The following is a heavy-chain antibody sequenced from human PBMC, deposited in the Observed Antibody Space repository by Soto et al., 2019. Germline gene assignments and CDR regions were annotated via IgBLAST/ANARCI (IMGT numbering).Heavy chain of an antibody. CDR1: RYTFTTYG. CDR3: ARAVRVRGIIVTSTLRSYYMDV. V-gene: IGHV1-3*01. D-gene: IGHD3-10*01. CDR2: IDAGSGNT. J-gene: IGHJ6*03. Sequence: ASVKVSCMASRYTFTTYGMHWVRQAPGQRLEWMGWIDAGSGNTNYSQKFQDRITITRDTSATTVYMELSSLRSEDTAVYYCARAVRVRGIIVTSTLRSYYMDVWGKGTTVTVSS.